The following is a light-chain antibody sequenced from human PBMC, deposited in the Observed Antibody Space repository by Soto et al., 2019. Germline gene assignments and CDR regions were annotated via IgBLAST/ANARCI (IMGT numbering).Light chain of an antibody. CDR2: NTN. J-gene: IGLJ3*02. Sequence: QTVVTQEPSFSVSPGRTVTLTCGLSSGSVSTRNYPSWYQQIPGQAPRTLIYNTNTRSSGVPDRFSGSILGNKAALTITGAQAEDESDYYCVRYVGSGIQWVFGGGTQLTVL. V-gene: IGLV8-61*01. CDR1: SGSVSTRNY. CDR3: VRYVGSGIQWV.